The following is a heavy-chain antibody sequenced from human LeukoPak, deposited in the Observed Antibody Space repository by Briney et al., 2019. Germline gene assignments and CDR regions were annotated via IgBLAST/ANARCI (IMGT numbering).Heavy chain of an antibody. CDR3: VRGYCGGGDCYTGDY. CDR2: ISNQANSYTT. D-gene: IGHD2-21*01. Sequence: GGSLRLSCAASGFTFSNAWMSWVRQAPGKGLEWVGRISNQANSYTTAYVASVKGRFIISRDDSENSLYLQMDSLKTEDTAVYFCVRGYCGGGDCYTGDYWGQGILVTVSS. V-gene: IGHV3-72*01. CDR1: GFTFSNAW. J-gene: IGHJ4*02.